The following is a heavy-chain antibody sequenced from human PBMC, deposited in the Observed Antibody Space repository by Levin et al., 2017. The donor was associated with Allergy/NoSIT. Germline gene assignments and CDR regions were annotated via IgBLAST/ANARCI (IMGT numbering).Heavy chain of an antibody. CDR2: IYHSGST. CDR3: ASLDGGAYFDY. D-gene: IGHD4-23*01. CDR1: GGSISSGGYS. V-gene: IGHV4-30-2*01. Sequence: SQTLSLTCAVSGGSISSGGYSWSWIRQPPGKGLEWIGYIYHSGSTYYNPSLKSRVTISVDRSKNQFSLKLSSVTAADTAVYYCASLDGGAYFDYWGQGTLVTVSS. J-gene: IGHJ4*02.